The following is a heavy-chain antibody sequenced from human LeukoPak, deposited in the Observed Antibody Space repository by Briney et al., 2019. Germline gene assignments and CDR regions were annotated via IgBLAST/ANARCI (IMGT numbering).Heavy chain of an antibody. D-gene: IGHD6-19*01. CDR3: ATGGYSSGWYGGGFDY. V-gene: IGHV1-24*01. J-gene: IGHJ4*02. CDR1: GYTLTELS. CDR2: FDPEDGET. Sequence: GASVKVSCKVSGYTLTELSMHWVRQAPGKGLEWMGGFDPEDGETIYAQKFQGRVTMTEDTSTYTAYMELSSLRSEDTAVYYCATGGYSSGWYGGGFDYWGQGTLVTVSS.